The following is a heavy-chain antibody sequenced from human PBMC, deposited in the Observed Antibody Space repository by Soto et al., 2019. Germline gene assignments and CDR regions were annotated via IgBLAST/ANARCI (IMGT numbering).Heavy chain of an antibody. CDR1: GYSFTSYW. CDR2: IYPGDSDT. D-gene: IGHD2-15*01. CDR3: ARRRIFGSYGMDV. V-gene: IGHV5-51*01. Sequence: PGESLKISCXGSGYSFTSYWIGWVRQMPGKGLEWMGIIYPGDSDTRYSPSFQGQVTISADKSISTAYLQWSSLRASDTAMYYCARRRIFGSYGMDVWGQGTTVTVSS. J-gene: IGHJ6*02.